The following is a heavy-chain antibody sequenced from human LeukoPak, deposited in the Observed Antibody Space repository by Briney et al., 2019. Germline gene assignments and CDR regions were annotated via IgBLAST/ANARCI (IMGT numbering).Heavy chain of an antibody. V-gene: IGHV3-33*01. CDR2: IWYDGSNK. Sequence: PGGSLRLSCAASGFTFGSYGMHWVRQAPGKGLEWVAVIWYDGSNKYYADSVKGRFTISRDNSKNTLYLQMNSLRAGDTAVYYCARKSSSWYGDIWGQGTMVTVSS. CDR3: ARKSSSWYGDI. D-gene: IGHD6-13*01. J-gene: IGHJ3*02. CDR1: GFTFGSYG.